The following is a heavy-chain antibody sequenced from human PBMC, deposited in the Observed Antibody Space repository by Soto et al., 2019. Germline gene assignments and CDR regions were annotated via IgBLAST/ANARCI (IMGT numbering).Heavy chain of an antibody. CDR1: GGTFRNYP. Sequence: QVQLVQSGTEVKKPGSSVKVSCKASGGTFRNYPINWVRQAPGQGLEWMGSIFPLTDIPDYAQNFQARLTISANKPTSTAYIELSRLPSDDTAMYFCARGPLVVLNYFESWGQGTLVTVSS. V-gene: IGHV1-69*02. CDR2: IFPLTDIP. CDR3: ARGPLVVLNYFES. J-gene: IGHJ4*02.